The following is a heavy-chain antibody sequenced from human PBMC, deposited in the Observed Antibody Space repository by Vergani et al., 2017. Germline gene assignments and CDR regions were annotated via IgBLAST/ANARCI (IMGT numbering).Heavy chain of an antibody. D-gene: IGHD6-19*01. Sequence: EVQLVESGGGLVKPGGSLRLSCAASGLTFSSYSMNWVRPAPGKGLGWNLSISSSSSDRYYADSVKGRFTISRDNAKNSRYLQMNSLRAEDTAVYYCARDGDGVTAVDGRFDYWGQGTLVTVSS. CDR3: ARDGDGVTAVDGRFDY. CDR2: ISSSSSDR. V-gene: IGHV3-21*01. CDR1: GLTFSSYS. J-gene: IGHJ4*02.